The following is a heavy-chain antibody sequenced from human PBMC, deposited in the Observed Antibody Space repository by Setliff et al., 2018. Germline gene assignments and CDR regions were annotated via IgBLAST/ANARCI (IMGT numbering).Heavy chain of an antibody. D-gene: IGHD3-16*01. V-gene: IGHV1-18*01. CDR2: ISADNGHT. CDR1: GYTFSSYG. Sequence: ASVKVSCKTSGYTFSSYGISWVRQAPGQGLQWMGWISADNGHTKNVQEFQGRVTMTTDTTTSTAYMDLSRLTSDDTATYYCARLGAIPEPGTGVLGWGQGTLVTVSS. CDR3: ARLGAIPEPGTGVLG. J-gene: IGHJ4*02.